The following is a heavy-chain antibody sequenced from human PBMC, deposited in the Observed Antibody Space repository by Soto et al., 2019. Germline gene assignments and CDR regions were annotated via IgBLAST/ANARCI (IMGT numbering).Heavy chain of an antibody. CDR2: ISSSSSYI. D-gene: IGHD7-27*01. J-gene: IGHJ4*02. V-gene: IGHV3-21*01. CDR1: GFTFSSYS. Sequence: EVQLVESGGGLVKPGGSLRLSCAASGFTFSSYSMNWVRQAPGKGLEWVSSISSSSSYIYYADSVKGRFTISRDNAKNSLYLQMNSLRAEDTAVYYCARGSTGASLGTFDFDYWGQGTLVTVSS. CDR3: ARGSTGASLGTFDFDY.